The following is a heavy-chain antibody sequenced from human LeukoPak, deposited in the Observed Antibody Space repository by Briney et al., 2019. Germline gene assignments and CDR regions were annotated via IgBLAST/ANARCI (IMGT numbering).Heavy chain of an antibody. Sequence: GRSLRLSCAASGFTFADYAMHWVRQAPGKGLEWGSGISWNSGSIGYADSVKGRFTISRDNAKNSLYLQMNSLRAEDTAVYYCARERTAPTTTDAFDIWGQGTMVTVSS. J-gene: IGHJ3*02. CDR1: GFTFADYA. CDR2: ISWNSGSI. D-gene: IGHD2-21*02. V-gene: IGHV3-9*01. CDR3: ARERTAPTTTDAFDI.